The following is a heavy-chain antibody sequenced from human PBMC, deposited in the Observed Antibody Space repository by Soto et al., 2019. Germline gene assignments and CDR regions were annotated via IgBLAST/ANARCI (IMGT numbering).Heavy chain of an antibody. CDR3: ARDMLNVVVTAMRSWGDAFDI. J-gene: IGHJ3*02. V-gene: IGHV3-30-3*01. D-gene: IGHD2-21*02. CDR1: GFTFSSYA. CDR2: ISYDGSNK. Sequence: GGSLRLSCAASGFTFSSYAMHWVRQAPGKGLEWVAVISYDGSNKYYADSVKGRFTISRDNSKNTLYLQMNSLRAEDTAVYYCARDMLNVVVTAMRSWGDAFDIWGQGTMVTVSS.